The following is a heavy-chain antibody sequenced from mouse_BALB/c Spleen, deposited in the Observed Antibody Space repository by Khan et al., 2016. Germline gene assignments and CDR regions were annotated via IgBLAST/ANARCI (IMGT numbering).Heavy chain of an antibody. D-gene: IGHD4-1*01. J-gene: IGHJ4*01. CDR2: ISGGSSTI. Sequence: EVALVASGGGLVQPGGSRKLSCAASGFTFSVFGIHWVRQAPEKGLEWVAYISGGSSTIYYADTVKGRFTISRDNPNHPLLLQMTSLRSEDTAVYYYARLTPYAMDYGGQGTSVTVSS. V-gene: IGHV5-17*02. CDR1: GFTFSVFG. CDR3: ARLTPYAMDY.